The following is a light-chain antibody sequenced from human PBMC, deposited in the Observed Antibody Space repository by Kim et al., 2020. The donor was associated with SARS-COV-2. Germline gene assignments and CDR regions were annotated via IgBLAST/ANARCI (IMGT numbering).Light chain of an antibody. CDR3: SSYTSSTLYV. CDR2: DVS. V-gene: IGLV2-14*01. J-gene: IGLJ1*01. CDR1: SSDVGGYNY. Sequence: QSALTQPASVSGSPGQSITISCTGTSSDVGGYNYVSWYQQHPGKAPKLMIYDVSKRPSGVSNRFSGSKSDNTASLTISGLQAEDEADYYCSSYTSSTLYVFGTGTKVTVL.